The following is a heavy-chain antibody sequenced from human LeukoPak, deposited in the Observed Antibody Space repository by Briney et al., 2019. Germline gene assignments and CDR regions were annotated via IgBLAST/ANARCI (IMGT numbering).Heavy chain of an antibody. CDR1: GFTFSSYE. D-gene: IGHD2-2*01. J-gene: IGHJ4*02. V-gene: IGHV3-48*03. CDR2: ISSSGTTI. CDR3: VRRYCSSTSCLIDY. Sequence: GGSLRLSCAASGFTFSSYEMNWVRQAPGKGLEWVSYISSSGTTIYYADSVKGRFTISRDNAKNSLYLQMNSLRAEDTAVYYCVRRYCSSTSCLIDYWGQGTLATVSS.